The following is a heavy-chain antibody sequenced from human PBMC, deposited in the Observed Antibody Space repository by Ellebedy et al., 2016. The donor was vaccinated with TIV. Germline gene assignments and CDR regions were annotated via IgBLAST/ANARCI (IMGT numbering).Heavy chain of an antibody. Sequence: GGSLRLSXVASGFRFSSYWMHWVRQVPGEGPMWVSRISYDGGDATYADSAKGRFIISRDNAKNTLYLEMNSLRAEDTAIYYCARDYGFSLGYSPFDLWGQGTLVTVSS. CDR2: ISYDGGDA. V-gene: IGHV3-74*03. J-gene: IGHJ4*02. CDR3: ARDYGFSLGYSPFDL. D-gene: IGHD3-3*01. CDR1: GFRFSSYW.